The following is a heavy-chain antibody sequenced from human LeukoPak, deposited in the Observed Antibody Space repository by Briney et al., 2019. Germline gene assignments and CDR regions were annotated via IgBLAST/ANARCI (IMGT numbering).Heavy chain of an antibody. CDR1: GFTFTSSA. J-gene: IGHJ6*03. CDR3: ARGPSGRSDYYYMDV. CDR2: IVVGSGNT. Sequence: SVKVSCKASGFTFTSSAVQWVRQARGQRLEWIGWIVVGSGNTNYAQKFQGRVTITRNTSISTAYMELSSLRSEDTAVYYCARGPSGRSDYYYMDVWGKGTTVTVSS. D-gene: IGHD2-15*01. V-gene: IGHV1-58*01.